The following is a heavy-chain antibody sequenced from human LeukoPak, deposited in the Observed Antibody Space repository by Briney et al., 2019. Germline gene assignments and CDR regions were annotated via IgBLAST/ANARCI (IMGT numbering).Heavy chain of an antibody. D-gene: IGHD3-10*01. CDR2: IKQDGSKK. V-gene: IGHV3-7*01. CDR3: TRGRGPYGWFDP. J-gene: IGHJ5*02. CDR1: GFPFSSYW. Sequence: PGGSLRLSCVASGFPFSSYWMTWVRQAPGKGLEWVANIKQDGSKKSYVDSVKGRFTISRDNAKSTLYLQMNSLRAEDTAVYYCTRGRGPYGWFDPWGQGTLVTVSS.